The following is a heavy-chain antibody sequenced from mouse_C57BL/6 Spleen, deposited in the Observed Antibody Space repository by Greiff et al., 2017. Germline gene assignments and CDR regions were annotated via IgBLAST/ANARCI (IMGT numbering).Heavy chain of an antibody. CDR2: IYPRSGNT. D-gene: IGHD2-14*01. CDR3: ARRGTGAMDY. Sequence: VQLQEPGAELARPGASVKLSCKASGYTFTSYGISWVKQRTGQGLEWIGEIYPRSGNTYYNEKFKGKATLTADKSSSTAYMELRSLTSEDSAVYVCARRGTGAMDYWGQGTSGTVSS. V-gene: IGHV1-81*01. J-gene: IGHJ4*01. CDR1: GYTFTSYG.